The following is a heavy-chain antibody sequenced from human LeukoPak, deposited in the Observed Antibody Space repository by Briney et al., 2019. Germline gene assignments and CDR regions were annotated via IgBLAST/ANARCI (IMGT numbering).Heavy chain of an antibody. CDR1: GFTFSNYA. CDR2: ISVGDST. V-gene: IGHV3-23*01. Sequence: GGSLRLSCAASGFTFSNYAMNWVRQAPGKGLEWVSSISVGDSTEHADSVQGRFTISRDNSKNTLSLQMNSLRAEDTAVYYCARDGYGNNYMDVWGKGTTVTVSS. CDR3: ARDGYGNNYMDV. D-gene: IGHD1/OR15-1a*01. J-gene: IGHJ6*03.